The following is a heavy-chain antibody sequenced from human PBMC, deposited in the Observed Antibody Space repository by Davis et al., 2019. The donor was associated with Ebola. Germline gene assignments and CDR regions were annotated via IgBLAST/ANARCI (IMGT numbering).Heavy chain of an antibody. CDR3: VKRGGGSSSGWLNYFES. V-gene: IGHV3-23*01. Sequence: PGGSLRLSCAASGFTFSSYAMSWVRQAPGKGLEWVSAISVSGGSTFYADSVKGRFTISRDNSKNTLYLQMSSLRNEDTAMYYCVKRGGGSSSGWLNYFESWGQGTLVTVSS. D-gene: IGHD6-13*01. J-gene: IGHJ4*02. CDR2: ISVSGGST. CDR1: GFTFSSYA.